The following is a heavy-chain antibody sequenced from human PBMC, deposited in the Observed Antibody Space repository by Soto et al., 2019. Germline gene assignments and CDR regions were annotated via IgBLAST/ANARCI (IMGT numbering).Heavy chain of an antibody. J-gene: IGHJ6*02. CDR1: GGTFSSYA. CDR3: ARDPDTDRYYYYGMDV. V-gene: IGHV1-69*06. D-gene: IGHD5-18*01. Sequence: SVQVSCKASGGTFSSYAVSWVRQAPGQGLEWMGGIIPIFGTANYAQKFQGRVTITADKSTSTAYMELSSLRSEDTAVYYCARDPDTDRYYYYGMDVWGQGTTVTVSS. CDR2: IIPIFGTA.